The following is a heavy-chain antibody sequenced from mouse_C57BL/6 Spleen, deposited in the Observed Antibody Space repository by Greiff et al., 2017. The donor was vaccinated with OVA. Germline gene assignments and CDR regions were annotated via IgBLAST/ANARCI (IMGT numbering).Heavy chain of an antibody. CDR2: IDPEDGDT. J-gene: IGHJ3*01. CDR3: ACDGSSSWFAY. Sequence: VHLQQSVAELVKPGASVKLSCTASGFNIKDSYMHWVKQRPEQGLEWIGRIDPEDGDTKYAPKFQGKATITADTSSNTAYLQLSSLTSEDTAVYYCACDGSSSWFAYWGQGTLVTVSA. V-gene: IGHV14-2*01. D-gene: IGHD1-1*01. CDR1: GFNIKDSY.